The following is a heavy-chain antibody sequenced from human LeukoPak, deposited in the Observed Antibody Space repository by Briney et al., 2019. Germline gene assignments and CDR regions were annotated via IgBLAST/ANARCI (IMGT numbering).Heavy chain of an antibody. CDR1: GFTFSSYA. V-gene: IGHV3-23*01. J-gene: IGHJ6*03. CDR3: ARESRPSGWYTFGYYYYYMDV. CDR2: ISGSGGST. Sequence: GGSLRLSCAASGFTFSSYAMSWVRQAPGKGLEWVSAISGSGGSTYYADSVKGRFTISRDNSKNTLYLQMNSLRAEDTAVYYCARESRPSGWYTFGYYYYYMDVWGKGTTVTVSS. D-gene: IGHD6-19*01.